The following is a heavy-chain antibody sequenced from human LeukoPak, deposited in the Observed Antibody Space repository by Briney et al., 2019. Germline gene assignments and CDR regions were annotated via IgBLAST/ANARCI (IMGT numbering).Heavy chain of an antibody. D-gene: IGHD2-21*01. V-gene: IGHV6-1*01. CDR2: TYCRSKWYN. CDR3: ARVIRYYYYYMDV. CDR1: GDSVSINSAA. J-gene: IGHJ6*03. Sequence: SQTLSLTCAISGDSVSINSAAWKWIRHSPSSRLEWLGRTYCRSKWYNDYAVSVKSRITINPDTSKNQSSLQLNSVTPEDTAVYYCARVIRYYYYYMDVWGKGTTVTVSS.